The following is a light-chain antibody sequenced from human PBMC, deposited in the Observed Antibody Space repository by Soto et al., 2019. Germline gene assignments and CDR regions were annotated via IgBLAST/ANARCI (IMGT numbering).Light chain of an antibody. CDR1: QSISGT. CDR3: HQYGTSPQT. V-gene: IGKV3-20*01. Sequence: EIVLTQSPATLSLSPGERATLSCRASQSISGTLACYQQRPGQAPRLLIYDASRRDIGVPDRFIGSGSATDFTLTISGLEPEDFAVYFCHQYGTSPQTFGQGTKVDIK. CDR2: DAS. J-gene: IGKJ1*01.